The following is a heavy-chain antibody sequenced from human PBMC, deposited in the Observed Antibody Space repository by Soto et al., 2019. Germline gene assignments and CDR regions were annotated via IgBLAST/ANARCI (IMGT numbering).Heavy chain of an antibody. CDR1: GFSFGTYS. V-gene: IGHV3-23*01. D-gene: IGHD4-17*01. Sequence: EVQLLESGGGLVQPGGSLRLSCAASGFSFGTYSMAWVRQAPGKGPEWVSGLSHGGAYTFYADSVKGRFTISVDISQNTVYLQMNILRIENTAVYFCAKWSGYGDAWGQGTLVTVSS. CDR2: LSHGGAYT. J-gene: IGHJ4*02. CDR3: AKWSGYGDA.